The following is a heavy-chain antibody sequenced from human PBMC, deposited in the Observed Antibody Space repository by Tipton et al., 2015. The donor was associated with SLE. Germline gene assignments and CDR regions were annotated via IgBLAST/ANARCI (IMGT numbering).Heavy chain of an antibody. CDR2: IYHSGST. CDR3: ARLHNDDFDI. D-gene: IGHD1-14*01. J-gene: IGHJ3*02. Sequence: TLSLTCAVSGYSISSGYYWGWIRQPPGKGVEWIWSIYHSGSTYYNPSLKSLVTLSVDTSKNQFSLQLSSVTAADTAVDYCARLHNDDFDIWGQGTMATVSS. CDR1: GYSISSGYY. V-gene: IGHV4-38-2*01.